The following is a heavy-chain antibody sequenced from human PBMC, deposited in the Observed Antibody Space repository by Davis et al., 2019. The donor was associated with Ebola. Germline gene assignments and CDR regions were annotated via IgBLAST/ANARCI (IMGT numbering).Heavy chain of an antibody. D-gene: IGHD2-15*01. CDR1: GYAFRNYG. Sequence: ASVKVSCKASGYAFRNYGISWVRQAPGQGLEWMGWISGYNDDINYAQKFQGRVTMTTDTSTSTAYMELRSLRSDDTAVYYCARDVVVVAATDWFDPWGQGTLVTVSS. J-gene: IGHJ5*02. CDR3: ARDVVVVAATDWFDP. V-gene: IGHV1-18*01. CDR2: ISGYNDDI.